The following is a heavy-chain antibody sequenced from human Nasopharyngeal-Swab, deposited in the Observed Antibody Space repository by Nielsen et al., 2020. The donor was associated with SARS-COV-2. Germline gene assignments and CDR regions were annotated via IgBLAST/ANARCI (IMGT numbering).Heavy chain of an antibody. Sequence: GESLKISCAASGFTFSSYGMHWVRQAPGKGLEWVAVISYDGSNKYYADSVKGRFTISRDNSKNTLYLQMNSLRAEDTAVYYCAKDRATYYYYDGMDVWGQGTTVTVSS. V-gene: IGHV3-30*18. D-gene: IGHD3-10*01. CDR3: AKDRATYYYYDGMDV. J-gene: IGHJ6*02. CDR2: ISYDGSNK. CDR1: GFTFSSYG.